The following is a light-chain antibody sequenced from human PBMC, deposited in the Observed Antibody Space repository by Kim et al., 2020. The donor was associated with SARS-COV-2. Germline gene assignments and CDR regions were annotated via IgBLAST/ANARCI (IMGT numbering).Light chain of an antibody. CDR3: QAWDSSTVV. CDR1: KLGDKY. J-gene: IGLJ2*01. Sequence: SYELTQPPSVSVSPGQTASITCSGDKLGDKYACWYQQKPGQSPVLAIYQDSKRPSGIPERFSGSNSGNTATLTISGTQAMDEADYYCQAWDSSTVV. CDR2: QDS. V-gene: IGLV3-1*01.